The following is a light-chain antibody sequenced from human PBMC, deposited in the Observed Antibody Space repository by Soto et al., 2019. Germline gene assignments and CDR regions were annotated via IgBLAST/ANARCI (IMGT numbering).Light chain of an antibody. V-gene: IGLV2-14*01. CDR1: SSDVGGYNY. CDR2: DVS. J-gene: IGLJ1*01. Sequence: ALTQPASVSGSPGQPITISCTGTSSDVGGYNYVSWYQQHPGKAPKLMIYDVSNRPSGVSNRFSGSKSGNTASLTISGLQAEDEADYYCSSYTSSSTLNYVFGTGTKVTVL. CDR3: SSYTSSSTLNYV.